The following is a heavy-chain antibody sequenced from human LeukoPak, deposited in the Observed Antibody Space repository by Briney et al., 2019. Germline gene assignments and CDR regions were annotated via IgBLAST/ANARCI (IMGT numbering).Heavy chain of an antibody. J-gene: IGHJ4*02. CDR3: AREFSGTSIAARVFDS. V-gene: IGHV4-4*07. CDR2: IHTSGST. CDR1: GGSITSYY. D-gene: IGHD6-6*01. Sequence: PSETLSLTCTVSGGSITSYYWTYIRQPAGKGLDWIGRIHTSGSTNYNPSLKSRVTMSVDTSKNQFSLNLSSVTAADTAMYYCAREFSGTSIAARVFDSWGQGTLVTVSS.